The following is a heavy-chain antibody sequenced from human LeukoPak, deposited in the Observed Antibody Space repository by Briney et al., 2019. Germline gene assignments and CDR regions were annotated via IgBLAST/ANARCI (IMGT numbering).Heavy chain of an antibody. J-gene: IGHJ4*02. CDR2: ISGSGGST. CDR3: AKSPTLYPSSGGFDY. D-gene: IGHD6-25*01. CDR1: GFTFSSYA. Sequence: GGSLRLSCAASGFTFSSYAMSWVRQAPGKGLEWVSAISGSGGSTYYADSVKGRFTISRDNSKNTLYLQMNSLRAEDTALYYCAKSPTLYPSSGGFDYWGQGTLVTVSS. V-gene: IGHV3-23*01.